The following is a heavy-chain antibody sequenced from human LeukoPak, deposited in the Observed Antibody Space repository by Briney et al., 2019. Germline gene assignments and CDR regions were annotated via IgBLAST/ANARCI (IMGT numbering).Heavy chain of an antibody. CDR2: ISAYNGNT. J-gene: IGHJ6*02. CDR1: GYTFTSYG. V-gene: IGHV1-18*01. D-gene: IGHD2-2*02. Sequence: ASVKVSCKASGYTFTSYGISWVRQAPRQGLEWMGWISAYNGNTNYAQKLQGRVTMTTDTSTSTAYMELRSLRSDDTAVYYCARSCSSTSCYNYYYYGMDVWGQGTTVTVSS. CDR3: ARSCSSTSCYNYYYYGMDV.